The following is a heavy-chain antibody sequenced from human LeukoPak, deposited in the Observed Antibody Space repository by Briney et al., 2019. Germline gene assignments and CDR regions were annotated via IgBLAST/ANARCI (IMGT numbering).Heavy chain of an antibody. J-gene: IGHJ6*02. Sequence: SETLSLTCTVSGGSITRSTDYWGWIRQPPGKGLEWIGSINYSGITYYNPSLKSRVTKSVDTSKNQFSLNLNSVTAADTAVYYCARGPGSPDVWGQGTTVTVSS. V-gene: IGHV4-39*01. D-gene: IGHD1-26*01. CDR2: INYSGIT. CDR3: ARGPGSPDV. CDR1: GGSITRSTDY.